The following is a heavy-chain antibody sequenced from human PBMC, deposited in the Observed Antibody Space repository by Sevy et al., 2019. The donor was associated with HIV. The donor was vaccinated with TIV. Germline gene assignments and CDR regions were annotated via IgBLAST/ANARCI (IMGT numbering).Heavy chain of an antibody. J-gene: IGHJ3*02. CDR1: GGTFCSYA. CDR2: MIPIFGTA. D-gene: IGHD3-22*01. Sequence: ASVKVSCKASGGTFCSYAISWVRQAPGQGLEWMGGMIPIFGTANYAQKFQGRVTIPADESTSTAYMELSSLRSEDTAVYYCARSITMIVVVTPDDAFDIWGQGTMVTVSS. CDR3: ARSITMIVVVTPDDAFDI. V-gene: IGHV1-69*13.